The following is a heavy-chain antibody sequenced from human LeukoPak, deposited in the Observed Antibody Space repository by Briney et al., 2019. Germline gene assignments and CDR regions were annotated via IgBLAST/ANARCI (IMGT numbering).Heavy chain of an antibody. CDR1: GFTLSSNY. CDR3: ARVSMIERVDAFDI. V-gene: IGHV3-66*02. J-gene: IGHJ3*02. D-gene: IGHD3-22*01. Sequence: PGGSLRLSCAASGFTLSSNYMSWVRQAPGKGVEGGSVIYSGGSTYYTDSVKGRFTISRDNSKNTLYLQMNTLRAEDTAVYYCARVSMIERVDAFDIWGQGTMVTVSS. CDR2: IYSGGST.